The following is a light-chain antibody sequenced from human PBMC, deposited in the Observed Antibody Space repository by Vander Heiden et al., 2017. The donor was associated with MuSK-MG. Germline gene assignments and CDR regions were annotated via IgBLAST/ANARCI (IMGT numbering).Light chain of an antibody. J-gene: IGKJ2*01. Sequence: DIQLTQSPSSLSASVGDRVTITCRASQSISSYLNWYQQKPGKAPKLLIYAASSLQSGVPSRFSGRGSGTDFTLTISRLQPEDFATYYCQQRCSTPYTFGQGTKLEIK. CDR3: QQRCSTPYT. V-gene: IGKV1-39*01. CDR1: QSISSY. CDR2: AAS.